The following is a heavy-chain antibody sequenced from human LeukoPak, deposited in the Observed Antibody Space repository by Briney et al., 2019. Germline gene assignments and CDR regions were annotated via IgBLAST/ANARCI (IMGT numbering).Heavy chain of an antibody. CDR1: GGTFSSYA. CDR2: IIPIFGTA. CDR3: ASTFWSGYYFDY. D-gene: IGHD3-3*01. J-gene: IGHJ4*02. Sequence: GASVKVSCKASGGTFSSYAISWVRQAPGQGLEWMGGIIPIFGTANYAQKFQGRVTITADESTSTAYMELSSLRSEDTAVYYCASTFWSGYYFDYWGQGTLVTVSS. V-gene: IGHV1-69*13.